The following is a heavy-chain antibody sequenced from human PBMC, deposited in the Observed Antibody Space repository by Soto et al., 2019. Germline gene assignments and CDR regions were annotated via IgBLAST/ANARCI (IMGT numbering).Heavy chain of an antibody. D-gene: IGHD3-22*01. CDR3: TRDHDYYDSSGYPWDI. CDR1: GFTFGDYA. CDR2: IRSKAYGGTT. Sequence: KPGGSLRLSCTASGFTFGDYAMSWFRQAPGKGLEWVGFIRSKAYGGTTEYAASVKGRFTISRDDSKSIAYLQMNSLKTEDTAVHYCTRDHDYYDSSGYPWDIWGQGTMVTVS. V-gene: IGHV3-49*05. J-gene: IGHJ3*02.